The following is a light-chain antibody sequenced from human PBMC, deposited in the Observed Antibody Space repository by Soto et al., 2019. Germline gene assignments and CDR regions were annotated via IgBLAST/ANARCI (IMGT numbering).Light chain of an antibody. V-gene: IGKV3-15*01. Sequence: EIVMTQSPATLSVSPGERATLSCRASQSVSSNLAWYQQKPGQAPRLLIYGASTRATGIPARFSGSGSGKDFTLTISSLQSEDFAVYYCQQYNKWPPYTFGQGTKLEIK. CDR1: QSVSSN. CDR2: GAS. CDR3: QQYNKWPPYT. J-gene: IGKJ2*01.